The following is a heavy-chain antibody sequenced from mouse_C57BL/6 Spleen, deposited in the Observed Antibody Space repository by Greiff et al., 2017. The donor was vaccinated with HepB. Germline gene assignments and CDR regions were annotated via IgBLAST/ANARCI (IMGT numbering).Heavy chain of an antibody. Sequence: EVMLVESGGGLVKPGGSLKLSCAASGFTFSDYGMHWVRQAPEKGLEWVAYISSGSSTIYYADTVKGRFTISRDNAKNTLFLQMTSLRSEDTAMYYCARGDYGSSSYWYFDVWGTGTTVTVSS. CDR3: ARGDYGSSSYWYFDV. D-gene: IGHD1-1*01. CDR2: ISSGSSTI. V-gene: IGHV5-17*01. CDR1: GFTFSDYG. J-gene: IGHJ1*03.